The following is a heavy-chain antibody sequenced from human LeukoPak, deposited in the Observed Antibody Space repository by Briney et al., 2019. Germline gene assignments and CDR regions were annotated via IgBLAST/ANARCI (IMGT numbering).Heavy chain of an antibody. CDR2: ISGSGGST. CDR1: GFTFSSYA. J-gene: IGHJ6*03. Sequence: GGSLRLSCAASGFTFSSYAMSWVRQAPGKGLEWVSGISGSGGSTYYADSVKGRFTISRDNSKNTLYLQMNSLRAEDTAVYYCAKDSHIVVVPATNMDVWGKGTTVTVSS. CDR3: AKDSHIVVVPATNMDV. V-gene: IGHV3-23*01. D-gene: IGHD2-2*01.